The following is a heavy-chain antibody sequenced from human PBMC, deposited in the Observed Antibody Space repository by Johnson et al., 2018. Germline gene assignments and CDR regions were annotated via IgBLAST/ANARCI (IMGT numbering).Heavy chain of an antibody. J-gene: IGHJ4*02. Sequence: VQLVESGGGVVQPGRSLRLSCAASGFTFSNYGIHWVRQAPGKGLEWVAVLSYDGSNEYYADSVRGRFIISRDNSKNPLYLQMNNLGGEDTAVYYCAKDADSGNYPNLYHFDYWGQGTLVTVSS. D-gene: IGHD1-26*01. CDR2: LSYDGSNE. CDR1: GFTFSNYG. CDR3: AKDADSGNYPNLYHFDY. V-gene: IGHV3-30*18.